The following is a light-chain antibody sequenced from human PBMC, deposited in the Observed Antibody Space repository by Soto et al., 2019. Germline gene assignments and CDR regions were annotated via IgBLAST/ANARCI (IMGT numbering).Light chain of an antibody. CDR1: QSISRW. V-gene: IGKV1-5*01. Sequence: DIQMTQSPSTLSASVGDRVTITCRASQSISRWLAWYQQKPGKAPKLLIYDASSLESGVPSRFSGSGCEKEFNLAVRSLKSEDFAVYCCGQYNNWPITFGQGTRLEIK. CDR3: GQYNNWPIT. CDR2: DAS. J-gene: IGKJ5*01.